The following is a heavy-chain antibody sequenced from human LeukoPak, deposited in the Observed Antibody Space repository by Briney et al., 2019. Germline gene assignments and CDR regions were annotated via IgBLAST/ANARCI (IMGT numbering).Heavy chain of an antibody. Sequence: SETLSLTCAVYGGSFSGYYWSWIRQPPGKGLEWIGEINHSGSTNYNPSLRSRVTISVDTSKNQFSLKLSSVTAADTAVYYCARGGIYYDSSGYLYNWFDPWGQGTLVTVSS. CDR3: ARGGIYYDSSGYLYNWFDP. CDR1: GGSFSGYY. D-gene: IGHD3-22*01. V-gene: IGHV4-34*01. CDR2: INHSGST. J-gene: IGHJ5*02.